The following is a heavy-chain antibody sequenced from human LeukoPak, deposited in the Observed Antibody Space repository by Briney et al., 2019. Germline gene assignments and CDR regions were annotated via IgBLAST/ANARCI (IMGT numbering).Heavy chain of an antibody. D-gene: IGHD2-15*01. CDR2: IRFDGSDE. J-gene: IGHJ4*02. V-gene: IGHV3-30*02. Sequence: GSLRLSCTASEFTFNSYGMHWVRQAPGKGLEWVAFIRFDGSDEHYADSVKGRFTISRDNSKNTLYLQMNSLRAEDTAVYYCAKDRRGSCNAGSCYCCDYWGRGALVTVSS. CDR3: AKDRRGSCNAGSCYCCDY. CDR1: EFTFNSYG.